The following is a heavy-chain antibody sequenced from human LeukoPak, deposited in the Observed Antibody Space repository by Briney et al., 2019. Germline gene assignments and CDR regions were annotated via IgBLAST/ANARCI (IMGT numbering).Heavy chain of an antibody. J-gene: IGHJ4*02. D-gene: IGHD6-19*01. CDR1: GGSISSSSYY. CDR3: ARQDSSGWSSFFDY. V-gene: IGHV4-39*01. Sequence: PSETLSLTCTVSGGSISSSSYYWGWIRQPPGTGLEWIGSIYYSGSTYYNPSLKSRVTISVDTSKNQFSLKLSSVTAADTAVYYCARQDSSGWSSFFDYWGQGTLVTVSS. CDR2: IYYSGST.